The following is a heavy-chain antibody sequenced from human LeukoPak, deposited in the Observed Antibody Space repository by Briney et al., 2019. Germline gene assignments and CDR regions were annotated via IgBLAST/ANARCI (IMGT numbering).Heavy chain of an antibody. Sequence: TSETLSLTCTVSGGSIRSSSYFWGWIRQPPGKELEWIGSIYSSGSTHYNPSLKSRVTISVDTSKNHFSLRLTSVTAADTAVYYCARQKSYSSGWYFFDPWGQGTLVTVSS. D-gene: IGHD6-19*01. CDR3: ARQKSYSSGWYFFDP. V-gene: IGHV4-39*01. CDR2: IYSSGST. CDR1: GGSIRSSSYF. J-gene: IGHJ5*02.